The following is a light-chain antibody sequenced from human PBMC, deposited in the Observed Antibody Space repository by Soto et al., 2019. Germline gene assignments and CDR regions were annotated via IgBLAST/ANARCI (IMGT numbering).Light chain of an antibody. CDR3: QQYGSSGT. Sequence: EILLTQSQSTLSLSPGERATLSCRASQSVSNNYLAWYQQKPGQAPRLLIYGASNRATGIPDRFSGSGSGTDFTLTISRLEPEDFAVYYCQQYGSSGTFGQGTKVAIK. CDR1: QSVSNNY. V-gene: IGKV3-20*01. CDR2: GAS. J-gene: IGKJ1*01.